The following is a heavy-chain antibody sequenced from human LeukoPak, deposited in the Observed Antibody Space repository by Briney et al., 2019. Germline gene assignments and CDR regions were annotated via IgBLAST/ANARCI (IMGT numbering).Heavy chain of an antibody. CDR2: IYTSGST. CDR3: ARSIIRYCSSTSCYSNFDY. Sequence: SQTLSLTCTVSGGSISSGSYYWSWIRQPAGKGLEWIGRIYTSGSTNYNPSLKSRVTISVDTPKNQFSLKLSSVTAADTAVYYCARSIIRYCSSTSCYSNFDYWGQGTLVTVSS. D-gene: IGHD2-2*01. CDR1: GGSISSGSYY. V-gene: IGHV4-61*02. J-gene: IGHJ4*02.